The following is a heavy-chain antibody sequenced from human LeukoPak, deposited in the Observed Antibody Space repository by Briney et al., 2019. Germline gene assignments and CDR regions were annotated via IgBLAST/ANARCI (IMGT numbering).Heavy chain of an antibody. D-gene: IGHD3-22*01. V-gene: IGHV3-30*18. CDR1: GFTFSHYA. CDR2: ISYDGTNK. CDR3: AKGGYYASSGSYAFDI. J-gene: IGHJ3*02. Sequence: PGRSLRLSCAASGFTFSHYAMHWVRQAPGKGLDWVAVISYDGTNKYYADSLKGRFTISRDNSKNTLSLQMNSLRAEDTAVYYCAKGGYYASSGSYAFDIWGQGTVVTVSS.